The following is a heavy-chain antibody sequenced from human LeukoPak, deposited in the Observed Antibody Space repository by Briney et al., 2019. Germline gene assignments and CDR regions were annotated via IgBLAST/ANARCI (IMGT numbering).Heavy chain of an antibody. D-gene: IGHD4-17*01. CDR2: IIPILGIA. Sequence: SVKVSCKASGGTFSNYVISWVRQAPGQGLEWMGRIIPILGIANYAQKFQGRVTVTADKSTSTAYMELSSLRSEDTAVYYCARGTTVTIFDYWGQGTLVTVSS. J-gene: IGHJ4*02. CDR1: GGTFSNYV. CDR3: ARGTTVTIFDY. V-gene: IGHV1-69*04.